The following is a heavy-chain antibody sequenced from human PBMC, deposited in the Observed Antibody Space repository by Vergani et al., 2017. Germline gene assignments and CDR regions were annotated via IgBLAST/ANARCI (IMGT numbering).Heavy chain of an antibody. D-gene: IGHD6-13*01. CDR2: IRSKANSYAT. Sequence: VQLVESGGGVVQPGRSLRLSCAASGFTFSGSAMHWVRQASGQGLEWVGRIRSKANSYATAYAASVKGRFTISRDDSKNTAYLQMNSLKTEDTAVYYCTRHEPSSWYDGYWGQGTLVTVSS. CDR1: GFTFSGSA. V-gene: IGHV3-73*01. CDR3: TRHEPSSWYDGY. J-gene: IGHJ4*02.